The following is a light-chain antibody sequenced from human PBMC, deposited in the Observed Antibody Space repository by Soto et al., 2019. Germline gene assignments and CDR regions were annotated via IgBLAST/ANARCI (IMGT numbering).Light chain of an antibody. CDR2: DAS. V-gene: IGKV1-5*01. CDR1: QTIIRW. Sequence: DIPMTPSPSTLSASVGDRVTITCRASQTIIRWLAWYQRKPGKAPKLLIYDASSLESGVPSRFSGSGSGTDFTLTISSLQPVDFATYYCQQYNSYLLTFGGGTKVEIK. J-gene: IGKJ4*01. CDR3: QQYNSYLLT.